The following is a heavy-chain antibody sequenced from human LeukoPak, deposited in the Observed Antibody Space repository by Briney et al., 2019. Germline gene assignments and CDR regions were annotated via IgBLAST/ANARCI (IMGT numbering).Heavy chain of an antibody. Sequence: GGSLRLSCAASGFTFTTYAMTWVRQAPGKGLEWVSSISGSGDSTFYADSVKGQFTIARDNSKNTLYLQMNGLRAEDTAVYYCAIVASHIVVVTDYWGQGTLVTVSS. CDR1: GFTFTTYA. D-gene: IGHD2-21*02. V-gene: IGHV3-23*01. CDR2: ISGSGDST. J-gene: IGHJ4*02. CDR3: AIVASHIVVVTDY.